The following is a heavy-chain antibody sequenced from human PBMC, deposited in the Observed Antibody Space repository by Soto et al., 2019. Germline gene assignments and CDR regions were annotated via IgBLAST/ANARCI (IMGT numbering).Heavy chain of an antibody. D-gene: IGHD3-22*01. CDR1: GFTVSSNY. V-gene: IGHV3-66*01. CDR3: ARDPSPYYYDSSGYYPSHFDY. Sequence: GVSLRLSCAASGFTVSSNYMSWVRQAPGKGLEWVSVIYSGGSTYYADSVKGRFTISRDNSKNTLYLQMNSLRAEDTAVYYCARDPSPYYYDSSGYYPSHFDYWGQGTLVTVSS. CDR2: IYSGGST. J-gene: IGHJ4*02.